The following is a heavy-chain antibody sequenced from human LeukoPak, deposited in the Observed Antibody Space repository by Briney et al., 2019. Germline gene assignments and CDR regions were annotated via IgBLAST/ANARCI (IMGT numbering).Heavy chain of an antibody. CDR3: ARGELRPEEGYYYYYMDV. D-gene: IGHD1-7*01. CDR1: GYTFTSYD. V-gene: IGHV1-8*03. J-gene: IGHJ6*03. CDR2: VNPNSGNT. Sequence: ASVKVSCKASGYTFTSYDINWVRQATGQGLEWMGWVNPNSGNTGYAQKFQGRVTITRNTSISTAYMELSSLRSEDTAVYYCARGELRPEEGYYYYYMDVWGKGTTVTVSS.